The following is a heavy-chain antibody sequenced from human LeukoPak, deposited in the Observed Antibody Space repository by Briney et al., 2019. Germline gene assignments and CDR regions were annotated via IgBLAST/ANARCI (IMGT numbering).Heavy chain of an antibody. J-gene: IGHJ4*02. Sequence: ASVKVSCKASGYTFTGYYMHWVRQAPGQGLEWMGWINPNSGGTNYAQKFQGRVTMTRDTSISTAYMELSRLRSDDTAVYYCARDSSGWWYYYDYWGQGTLVTVSS. D-gene: IGHD6-19*01. CDR3: ARDSSGWWYYYDY. CDR2: INPNSGGT. V-gene: IGHV1-2*02. CDR1: GYTFTGYY.